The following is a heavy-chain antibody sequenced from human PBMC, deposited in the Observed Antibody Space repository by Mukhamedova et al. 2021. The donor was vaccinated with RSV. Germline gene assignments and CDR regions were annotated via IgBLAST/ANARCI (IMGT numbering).Heavy chain of an antibody. J-gene: IGHJ3*01. V-gene: IGHV3-30*04. CDR1: SSYA. CDR3: ARERGRGWDDRSGSPIAF. Sequence: SSYAMHWVRQAPGKGLEWVAVISYDGSNKYYADSVKGRFTISRDNSKNTLYLQMNSLRAEDTAVYYCARERGRGWDDRSGSPIAF. CDR2: ISYDGSNK. D-gene: IGHD3-22*01.